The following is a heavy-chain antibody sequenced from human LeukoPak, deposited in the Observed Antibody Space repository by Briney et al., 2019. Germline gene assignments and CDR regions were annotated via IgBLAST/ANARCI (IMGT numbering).Heavy chain of an antibody. D-gene: IGHD4-17*01. V-gene: IGHV3-30*04. CDR2: ISYDGSNK. CDR3: ARDRTVTTFLYYYYGMDV. Sequence: GRSLRLSCAASGYTFSSYAMHWVRQAPGKGLEWVAVISYDGSNKYYADSVKGRFTISRDNSKNTLYLQMNSLRAEDTAVYYCARDRTVTTFLYYYYGMDVWGQGTTVTVSS. J-gene: IGHJ6*02. CDR1: GYTFSSYA.